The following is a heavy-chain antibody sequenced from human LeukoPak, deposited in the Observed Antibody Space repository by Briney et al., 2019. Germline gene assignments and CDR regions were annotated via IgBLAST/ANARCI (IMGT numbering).Heavy chain of an antibody. CDR2: ISYDGSNK. CDR1: GFTFSSYA. V-gene: IGHV3-30-3*01. D-gene: IGHD2-2*01. J-gene: IGHJ5*02. CDR3: ARDRKTLGYCSSTSCRSGPFDP. Sequence: GRSLRLSCAASGFTFSSYAMHWVRQAPGKGLEWVAVISYDGSNKYYADSVKGRFTISRDNSKNTLYLQMNSLRAEDTAVHYCARDRKTLGYCSSTSCRSGPFDPWGQGTLVTVSS.